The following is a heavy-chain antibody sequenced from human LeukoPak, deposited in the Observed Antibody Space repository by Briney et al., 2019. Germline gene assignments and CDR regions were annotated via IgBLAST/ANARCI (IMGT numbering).Heavy chain of an antibody. D-gene: IGHD3/OR15-3a*01. CDR1: GGSITSYY. CDR3: ARDTGLFDY. V-gene: IGHV4-59*01. J-gene: IGHJ4*02. Sequence: PSETLSLTCTVSGGSITSYYWSWIRQPPGKGLEWIGDIYYSGSTNYNPSLKSRVTISVDTSKNQFSLKLSSVTAADTAVYYCARDTGLFDYWGQGTLVTVSS. CDR2: IYYSGST.